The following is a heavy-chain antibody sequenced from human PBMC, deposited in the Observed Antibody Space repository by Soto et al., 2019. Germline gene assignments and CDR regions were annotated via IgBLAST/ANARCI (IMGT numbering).Heavy chain of an antibody. V-gene: IGHV1-18*01. D-gene: IGHD2-15*01. J-gene: IGHJ6*01. CDR2: ISAYNGKT. Sequence: GASVMVSCKASGFTCTSYGISWVRQAPGQGLEWMGWISAYNGKTNYAQKLKGRVTMTTDTSTSTAYMELRSLRSDDTAVYYCARAIVVVVAAKLYYYVMDVWGQGTTVTVSS. CDR1: GFTCTSYG. CDR3: ARAIVVVVAAKLYYYVMDV.